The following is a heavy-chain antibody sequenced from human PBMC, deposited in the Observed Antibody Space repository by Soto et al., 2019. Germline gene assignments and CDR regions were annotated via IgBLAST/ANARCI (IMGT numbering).Heavy chain of an antibody. D-gene: IGHD2-15*01. CDR2: IYDSGSP. Sequence: AQPLSDTRTISGGYASVYYCSCFRHSPAQELEWIGYIYDSGSPYYNPSLRTRVTISAATSKNQISLTLTSATAADTAVYYCGRGVGSTPTRYWGRGTLVT. CDR1: GGYASVYY. CDR3: GRGVGSTPTRY. J-gene: IGHJ4*02. V-gene: IGHV4-59*02.